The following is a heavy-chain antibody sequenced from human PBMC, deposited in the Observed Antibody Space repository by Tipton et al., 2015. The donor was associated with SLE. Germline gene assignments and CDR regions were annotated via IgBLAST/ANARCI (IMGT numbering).Heavy chain of an antibody. J-gene: IGHJ4*02. Sequence: QLVQSGAEVKKPGASVRVSCKSSGYTFSDYHMHWVRQAPGQGLEWMGRIYPKTGDTSYAQKFQGRVTMARDTSISTAYMELTSLRSDDTAIYYCARDHEDCGGDCRYFDYWGQGTLVTVSS. CDR1: GYTFSDYH. CDR3: ARDHEDCGGDCRYFDY. D-gene: IGHD2-21*02. V-gene: IGHV1-2*06. CDR2: IYPKTGDT.